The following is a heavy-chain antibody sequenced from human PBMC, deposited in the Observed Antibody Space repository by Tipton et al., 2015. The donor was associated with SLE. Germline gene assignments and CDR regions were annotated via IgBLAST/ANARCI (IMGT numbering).Heavy chain of an antibody. J-gene: IGHJ5*02. CDR1: GDSISSGDHY. Sequence: TLSLTCTVSGDSISSGDHYWSWIRQPPGKGLEWIGYIFYSGNTYYNPSLKSRVSISVDTSKNQFSLRLTSVTAADTAVYYCARALRKVVAAEDTTCFDPWGQGALVTVAS. V-gene: IGHV4-30-4*08. CDR2: IFYSGNT. CDR3: ARALRKVVAAEDTTCFDP. D-gene: IGHD3-22*01.